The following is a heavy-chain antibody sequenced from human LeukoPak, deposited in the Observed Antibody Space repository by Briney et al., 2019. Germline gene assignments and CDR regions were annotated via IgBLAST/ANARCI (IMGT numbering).Heavy chain of an antibody. CDR2: ISSSYI. CDR1: GFTFSSYS. V-gene: IGHV3-21*04. CDR3: ASLGKGYSYGYGSNY. J-gene: IGHJ4*02. D-gene: IGHD5-18*01. Sequence: GGSLRLSCATSGFTFSSYSMNWVRQAQGKGLEWVSSISSSYIYYADSVKGRFTISRDNAKNSLYLQMNSLRAEDTAVYYCASLGKGYSYGYGSNYWGQGTLVTVSS.